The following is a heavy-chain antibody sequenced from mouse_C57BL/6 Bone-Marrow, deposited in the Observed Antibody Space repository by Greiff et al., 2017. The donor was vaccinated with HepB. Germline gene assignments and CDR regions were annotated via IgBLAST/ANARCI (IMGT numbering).Heavy chain of an antibody. CDR2: IDPNSGGT. CDR1: GYTFTSYW. V-gene: IGHV1-72*01. CDR3: ARAIEITTVVAVDY. D-gene: IGHD1-1*01. Sequence: QVQLQQPGAELVKPGASVKLSCKASGYTFTSYWMHWVKQRPGRGLEWIGRIDPNSGGTKYNEKFKSKATLTVDKPSSPAYMQLSSLTSEDSAVYYCARAIEITTVVAVDYWGQGTTLTVSS. J-gene: IGHJ2*01.